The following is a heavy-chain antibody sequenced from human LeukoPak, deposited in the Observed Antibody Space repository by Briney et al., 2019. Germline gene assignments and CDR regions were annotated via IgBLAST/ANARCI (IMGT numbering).Heavy chain of an antibody. D-gene: IGHD6-19*01. CDR3: ARDDERNGWQPYFDC. Sequence: SETLSLTCTVSGGSISSYYWSWIRQPPGKGLEWIGYIYYSGSTNYNPSLKSRVTISVDTSKNQFSLKLSSVTAADTAVYYCARDDERNGWQPYFDCWGQGTLVTVSS. V-gene: IGHV4-59*01. CDR1: GGSISSYY. J-gene: IGHJ4*02. CDR2: IYYSGST.